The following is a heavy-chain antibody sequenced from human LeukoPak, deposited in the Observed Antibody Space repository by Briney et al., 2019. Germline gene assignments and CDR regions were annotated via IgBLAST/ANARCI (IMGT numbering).Heavy chain of an antibody. CDR3: ASSQGATVYI. V-gene: IGHV4-59*04. Sequence: GSLRLSCAASGFAFSSYSMNWVRQPPGKGLEWIGNIFYSGITYYNPSLKSRVTISVYTSKHQFSLKQSSVTAAGTAVYYCASSQGATVYIWGQGTLVTVSS. CDR2: IFYSGIT. J-gene: IGHJ4*02. CDR1: GFAFSSYSMN. D-gene: IGHD1-26*01.